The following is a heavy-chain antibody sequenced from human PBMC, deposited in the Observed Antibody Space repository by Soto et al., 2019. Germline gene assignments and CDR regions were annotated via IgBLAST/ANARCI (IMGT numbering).Heavy chain of an antibody. CDR2: IYSNGDT. V-gene: IGHV4-31*03. J-gene: IGHJ6*02. Sequence: SETLSLTCSVSSDSMNSGGYYWSWIRRHPGKGLEWIGYIYSNGDTYYNPSLKSRVTISVDTSKNQFSLNLTSVTAADTAVYYCARRGGSSSGYYYYAMDVWGQGTTVTVSS. D-gene: IGHD6-6*01. CDR3: ARRGGSSSGYYYYAMDV. CDR1: SDSMNSGGYY.